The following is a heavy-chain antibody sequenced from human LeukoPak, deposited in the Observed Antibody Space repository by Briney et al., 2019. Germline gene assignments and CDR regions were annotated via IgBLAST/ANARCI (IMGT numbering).Heavy chain of an antibody. CDR3: ATLPFIERAPPNAFDI. J-gene: IGHJ3*02. CDR1: GFTFSSYE. CDR2: ISSNINTI. Sequence: GGSLRLSCAASGFTFSSYEMNWVRQAPGKGLEWVSYISSNINTIYYADSVKGRFTISRDNAKNSLYLQMNSLRAEDTAVYYCATLPFIERAPPNAFDIWGQGTMVTVSS. D-gene: IGHD2-15*01. V-gene: IGHV3-48*01.